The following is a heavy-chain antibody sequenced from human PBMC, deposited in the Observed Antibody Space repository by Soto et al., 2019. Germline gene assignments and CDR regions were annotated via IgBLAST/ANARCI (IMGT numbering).Heavy chain of an antibody. J-gene: IGHJ4*02. D-gene: IGHD3-22*01. CDR1: GGTFSSYA. Sequence: QVQLVQSGAAVKRPGSSVKVSCKTSGGTFSSYAISWVRQAPGQGLEWMGGIIPSFGTANYAQKFQGRVTITADESTRTAYMELTSLRSEDTAVYYCAREADFDSSGYYYFYWGQGTLVTVSS. CDR2: IIPSFGTA. CDR3: AREADFDSSGYYYFY. V-gene: IGHV1-69*01.